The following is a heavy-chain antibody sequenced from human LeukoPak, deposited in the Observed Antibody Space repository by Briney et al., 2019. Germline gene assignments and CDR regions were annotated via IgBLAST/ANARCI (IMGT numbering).Heavy chain of an antibody. V-gene: IGHV1-8*02. D-gene: IGHD1-26*01. J-gene: IGHJ5*02. CDR1: GYTFTSYG. CDR3: ARGNRAYRETFDP. Sequence: ASVKVSCKASGYTFTSYGISWVRQATGQGLEWMGWMNPNSGNTGYAQKFQGRVTMTRNTSISTAYMELSSLRSEDTAVYYCARGNRAYRETFDPWGQGTLVTVSS. CDR2: MNPNSGNT.